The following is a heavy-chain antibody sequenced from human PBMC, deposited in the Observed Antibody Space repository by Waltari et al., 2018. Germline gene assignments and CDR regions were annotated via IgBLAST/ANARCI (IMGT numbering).Heavy chain of an antibody. CDR3: ATGAGSGSPD. V-gene: IGHV1-69-2*01. CDR1: GSTFTAYY. Sequence: EVQLVQSGAEVKKPGPPWKTSCKPLGSTFTAYYIPWVQQAPGKGLEWMGRVDPEDGETIYAEKFQGRVTITADTSTDTAYMELSSLRSEDTAVYYCATGAGSGSPDWGQGTMVTVSS. CDR2: VDPEDGET. J-gene: IGHJ3*01. D-gene: IGHD3-10*01.